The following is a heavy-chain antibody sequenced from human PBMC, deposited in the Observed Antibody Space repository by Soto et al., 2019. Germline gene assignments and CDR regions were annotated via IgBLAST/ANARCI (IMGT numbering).Heavy chain of an antibody. Sequence: QVQLVESGGGVVQPGRSLRLSCAASGLTFKNYGMHWVRQAPGKGLEWVAVIWYDGSNKYYADSVKGRFTISRDNSKNTLYLQMNSLRAEDTAIYYCAREVRSAALDCWGQGTLVTVSS. CDR3: AREVRSAALDC. J-gene: IGHJ4*02. CDR2: IWYDGSNK. V-gene: IGHV3-33*01. D-gene: IGHD6-19*01. CDR1: GLTFKNYG.